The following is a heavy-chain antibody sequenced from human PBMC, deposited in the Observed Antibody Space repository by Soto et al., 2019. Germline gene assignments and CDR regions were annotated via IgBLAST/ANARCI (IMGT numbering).Heavy chain of an antibody. D-gene: IGHD3-9*01. V-gene: IGHV1-69*13. CDR3: ASNLRTYYDILTGPSPLDY. CDR2: IIPIFGTA. CDR1: GGTFSSYA. Sequence: ASVKVSCKASGGTFSSYAISWVRQAPGQGLEWMGGIIPIFGTANYAQKFQGRVTITADESTSTAYMELSSLRSEDTAVYYCASNLRTYYDILTGPSPLDYWGQGTLVTVSS. J-gene: IGHJ4*02.